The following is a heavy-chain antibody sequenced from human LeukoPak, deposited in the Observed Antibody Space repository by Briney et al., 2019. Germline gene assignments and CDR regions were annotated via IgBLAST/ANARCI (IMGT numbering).Heavy chain of an antibody. Sequence: LSLTCAVYGGSFSGYYWSWIRQPPGKGLEWVAVISYDGSNKYYADSVKGRFTISRDNSKNTLYLQMNSLRAEDTAVYYCARDMDYDSSGYYFDWGQGTLVTVSS. D-gene: IGHD3-22*01. V-gene: IGHV3-30*03. CDR2: ISYDGSNK. CDR3: ARDMDYDSSGYYFD. CDR1: GGSFSGYY. J-gene: IGHJ4*02.